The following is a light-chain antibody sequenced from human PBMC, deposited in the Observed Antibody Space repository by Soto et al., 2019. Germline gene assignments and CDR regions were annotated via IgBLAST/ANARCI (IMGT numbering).Light chain of an antibody. CDR2: SNT. J-gene: IGLJ2*01. CDR1: SSNIGSHT. Sequence: VLTQPPSASGTPGQTIAISCSGGSSNIGSHTVNWYQQLPGTAPRLLIYSNTQRPSGVPDRFSGSKSGTSASLAITGLQSEYEGDYYCAAWDDSLNGVVFGGGTKLTVL. V-gene: IGLV1-44*01. CDR3: AAWDDSLNGVV.